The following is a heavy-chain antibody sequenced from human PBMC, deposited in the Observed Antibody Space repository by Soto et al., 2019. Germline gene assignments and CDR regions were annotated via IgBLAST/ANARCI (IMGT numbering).Heavy chain of an antibody. Sequence: GGSLRLSCAASGFTFSSYWMSWVRQAPGKGLEWVANIKQDGSEKYYVDSVKGRFTISRDNAKNSLYPQMNSLRAEDTAVYYCARTGGGLSYYYDSSATDGMDVWGQGTTVTVSS. V-gene: IGHV3-7*01. CDR2: IKQDGSEK. J-gene: IGHJ6*02. CDR3: ARTGGGLSYYYDSSATDGMDV. CDR1: GFTFSSYW. D-gene: IGHD3-22*01.